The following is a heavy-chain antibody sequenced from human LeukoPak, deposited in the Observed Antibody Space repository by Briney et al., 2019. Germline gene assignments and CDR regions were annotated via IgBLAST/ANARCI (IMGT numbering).Heavy chain of an antibody. V-gene: IGHV3-21*01. J-gene: IGHJ4*02. Sequence: GGSLRLSCAASGFTFSSYSMNWVRQAPGKGLEWVSSISSSSSYIYYADSVKGRFTISRDNAKNSLYLQMNSLRAEDTAVYYCARDRSVGATTFDYRGQGTLVTVSS. CDR3: ARDRSVGATTFDY. CDR1: GFTFSSYS. CDR2: ISSSSSYI. D-gene: IGHD1-26*01.